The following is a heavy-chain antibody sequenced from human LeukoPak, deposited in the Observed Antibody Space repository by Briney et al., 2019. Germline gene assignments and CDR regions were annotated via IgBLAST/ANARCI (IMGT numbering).Heavy chain of an antibody. CDR2: ISGRGGST. J-gene: IGHJ3*02. V-gene: IGHV3-23*01. Sequence: GGSLRLSCAASGFTFSSYGMSWVRQAPGKGLEWVSAISGRGGSTYYADSVKGRFTISRDNSKNTLYLQMNSLRAEDTAVYYCAKEVGYCRTSSCNRRYIHDSFDIWGQGTMVTVSS. CDR3: AKEVGYCRTSSCNRRYIHDSFDI. D-gene: IGHD2-2*03. CDR1: GFTFSSYG.